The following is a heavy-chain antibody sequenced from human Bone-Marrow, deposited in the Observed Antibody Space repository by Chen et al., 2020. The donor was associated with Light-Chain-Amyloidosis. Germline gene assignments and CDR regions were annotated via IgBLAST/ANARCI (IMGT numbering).Heavy chain of an antibody. J-gene: IGHJ3*02. CDR1: GFNFSSYA. D-gene: IGHD6-19*01. CDR3: ARDRVSCAVAGTGDACDI. CDR2: ISYDGSNT. V-gene: IGHV3-30-3*01. Sequence: QVQLVASGGGAVQPGRSLRLSCAASGFNFSSYAMHWVRQAPGKGLEWVAVISYDGSNTYYADAVIGRFTISRDNSKNTLYLQMDSLRAEDTAVYYGARDRVSCAVAGTGDACDIWGQGTRVTVSS.